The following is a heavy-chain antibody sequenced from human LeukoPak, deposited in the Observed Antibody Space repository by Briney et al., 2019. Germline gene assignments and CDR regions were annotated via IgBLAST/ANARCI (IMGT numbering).Heavy chain of an antibody. J-gene: IGHJ4*02. Sequence: GGSLRLSCAASGFTFSSYGMHWVRQAPGKGLEWVAVIWYDGSNKYYADSVKGRFTISRDNSKNTLYLQMNSLRAEDTAVYYCAREESGYDYGYFVYWGQGTLVTVSS. V-gene: IGHV3-33*01. CDR3: AREESGYDYGYFVY. CDR1: GFTFSSYG. CDR2: IWYDGSNK. D-gene: IGHD5-12*01.